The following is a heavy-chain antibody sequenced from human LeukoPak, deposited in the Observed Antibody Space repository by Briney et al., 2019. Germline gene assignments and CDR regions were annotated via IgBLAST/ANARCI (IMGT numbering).Heavy chain of an antibody. CDR3: ARVEYSSSWSWFDP. D-gene: IGHD6-13*01. J-gene: IGHJ5*02. CDR2: IYYSGST. V-gene: IGHV4-59*01. Sequence: PSETLSLTCTVSGGSISSYYWSWIRQPPGKGLEWIGHIYYSGSTNYNPSLKSRVTISVDTSKNQFSLKLSSVTAADTAVYYCARVEYSSSWSWFDPWGQGTLVTVSS. CDR1: GGSISSYY.